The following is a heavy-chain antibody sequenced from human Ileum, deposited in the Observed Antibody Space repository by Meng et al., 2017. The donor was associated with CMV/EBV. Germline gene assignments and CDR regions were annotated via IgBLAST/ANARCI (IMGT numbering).Heavy chain of an antibody. J-gene: IGHJ1*01. CDR3: ATSSSSPGND. CDR2: IKQDGSAK. D-gene: IGHD6-6*01. CDR1: GFTFTRYW. Sequence: GESLKISCAASGFTFTRYWMSWVRQAPGKGLEWVANIKQDGSAKYYVDSVKGRFTISRDNAQKSLYLQMNSLRAEDTAMYYCATSSSSPGNDWGQGTLVTVSS. V-gene: IGHV3-7*01.